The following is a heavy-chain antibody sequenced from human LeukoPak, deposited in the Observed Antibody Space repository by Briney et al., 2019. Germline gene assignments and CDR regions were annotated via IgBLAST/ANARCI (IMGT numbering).Heavy chain of an antibody. V-gene: IGHV3-30*04. CDR1: GFTFSSYA. CDR2: VSYDGSNK. D-gene: IGHD2-2*01. J-gene: IGHJ3*02. CDR3: ASTGRADCSSTSCKDAFDI. Sequence: GGSLRLSCAASGFTFSSYAMHWVRQAPGKGLEWVAVVSYDGSNKYYADSVKGRFTISRDNSKNTLYLQMNSLRAEDTAVYYCASTGRADCSSTSCKDAFDIWGQGTMVTVSS.